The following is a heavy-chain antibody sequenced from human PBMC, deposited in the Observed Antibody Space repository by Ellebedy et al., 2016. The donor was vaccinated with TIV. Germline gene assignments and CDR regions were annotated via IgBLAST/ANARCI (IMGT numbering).Heavy chain of an antibody. CDR1: GGSFSGYY. V-gene: IGHV4-34*01. D-gene: IGHD6-19*01. CDR2: INQSGRT. J-gene: IGHJ4*02. Sequence: SETLSLTCAVYGGSFSGYYWSWIRQPPGKGLEWIGEINQSGRTNYNPSLDKGRVTISVDTSKNQFSLRLSSVTAADTAVYYCAEGRSGWYYFDNWGQGTLVTVSS. CDR3: AEGRSGWYYFDN.